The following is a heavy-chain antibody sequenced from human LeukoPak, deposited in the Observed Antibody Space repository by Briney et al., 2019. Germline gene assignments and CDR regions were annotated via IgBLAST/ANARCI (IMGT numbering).Heavy chain of an antibody. CDR2: MNPNSGNT. D-gene: IGHD1-26*01. CDR1: GYTFTNYD. V-gene: IGHV1-8*01. Sequence: ASVKVSCKASGYTFTNYDINWVRQATGQGLEWMGWMNPNSGNTGYAQELQGRVTMTRNSSISTAFMELSSLRSEDTAVYYCARETPGATSDYFDYWGQGTLVTVSS. J-gene: IGHJ4*02. CDR3: ARETPGATSDYFDY.